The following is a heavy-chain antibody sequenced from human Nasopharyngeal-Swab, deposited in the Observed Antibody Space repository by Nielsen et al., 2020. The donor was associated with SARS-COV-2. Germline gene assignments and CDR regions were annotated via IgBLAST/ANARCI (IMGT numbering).Heavy chain of an antibody. D-gene: IGHD2-15*01. J-gene: IGHJ6*02. V-gene: IGHV1-18*01. CDR2: ISAYNGNT. Sequence: ASVKVSCKASGYTFTSYDISWVRQAPGQGLEWMGWISAYNGNTNYAQKLQGRVTMTTDTSTSTAYMELRSLRSDDTAVYYCARGGEYCSGGSCYLNYYYGMDVWGQGTTVTVSS. CDR1: GYTFTSYD. CDR3: ARGGEYCSGGSCYLNYYYGMDV.